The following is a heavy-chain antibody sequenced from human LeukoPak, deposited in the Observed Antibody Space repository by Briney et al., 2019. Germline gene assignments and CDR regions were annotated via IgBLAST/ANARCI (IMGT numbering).Heavy chain of an antibody. J-gene: IGHJ6*03. V-gene: IGHV4-34*10. CDR3: ARLGIAAPHYYYYYMDV. D-gene: IGHD6-6*01. Sequence: SETLSLTCAVYGESMIGHYWTWIRQPPGKRLEWIGEIHHSGGTNSNPSLKNRVTMSIDMSKNQFSLKLSSVTAADTAVYYCARLGIAAPHYYYYYMDVWGKGTTVTVSS. CDR1: GESMIGHY. CDR2: IHHSGGT.